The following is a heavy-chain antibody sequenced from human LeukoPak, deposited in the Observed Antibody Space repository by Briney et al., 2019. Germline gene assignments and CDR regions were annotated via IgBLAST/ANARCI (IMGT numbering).Heavy chain of an antibody. V-gene: IGHV4-59*01. CDR3: ASGGYYDSSGYYIVQFDY. CDR1: GGSTSSYY. J-gene: IGHJ4*02. Sequence: KPSETLSLTCTVSGGSTSSYYWSWIRQPPGKGLEWIGYIYYSGSTNYNPSLKSRVTISVDTSKNQFSLKLSSVTAADTAVYYCASGGYYDSSGYYIVQFDYWGQGTLVTVSS. D-gene: IGHD3-22*01. CDR2: IYYSGST.